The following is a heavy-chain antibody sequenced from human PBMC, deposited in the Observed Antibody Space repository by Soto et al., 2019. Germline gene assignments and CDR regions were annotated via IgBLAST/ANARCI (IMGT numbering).Heavy chain of an antibody. D-gene: IGHD3-3*01. V-gene: IGHV1-8*01. J-gene: IGHJ5*02. CDR2: MNPNSGNT. Sequence: QVQLVQSGAEVKKPGASVKVSCKASGYTFTSYDINWARQATGQGLEWMGWMNPNSGNTGYAQKFQGRVTMTRNTSISTAYMELSSLRSEDTAVYYCARGWASNTLFGVVTFRHNWFDPWGQGTLVTVSS. CDR1: GYTFTSYD. CDR3: ARGWASNTLFGVVTFRHNWFDP.